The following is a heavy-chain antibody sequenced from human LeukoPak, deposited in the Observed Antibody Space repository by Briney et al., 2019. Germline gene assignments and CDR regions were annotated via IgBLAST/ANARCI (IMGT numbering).Heavy chain of an antibody. D-gene: IGHD3-22*01. Sequence: ASVKVSCKASGYTLTSYYIHWVRQAPGQGLEWMGIINPSGGSTSYAQKFQGRVTMTRDMSTSTVYMELSSLRSEDTDVDYCARALWTSYYDSSGYLDYWGQGTLVTVSS. CDR1: GYTLTSYY. J-gene: IGHJ4*02. V-gene: IGHV1-46*01. CDR2: INPSGGST. CDR3: ARALWTSYYDSSGYLDY.